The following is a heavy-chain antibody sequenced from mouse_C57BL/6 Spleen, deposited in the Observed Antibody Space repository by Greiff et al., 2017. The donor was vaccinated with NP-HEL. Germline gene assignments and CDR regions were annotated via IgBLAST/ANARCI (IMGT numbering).Heavy chain of an antibody. V-gene: IGHV1-47*01. Sequence: VKLQESGAELAKPGASVKMSCKASGYTFTTYPIEWMKQNHGKSLEWIGNFHPYNDDTKYNEKFKGKATLTVEKSSSTVYLELSRLTSDDSAVYYCARRSRTWAWFAYWGQGTLVTVSA. J-gene: IGHJ3*01. CDR1: GYTFTTYP. CDR3: ARRSRTWAWFAY. CDR2: FHPYNDDT.